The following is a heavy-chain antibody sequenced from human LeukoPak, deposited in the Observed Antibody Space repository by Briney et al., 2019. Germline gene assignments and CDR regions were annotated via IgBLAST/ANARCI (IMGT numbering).Heavy chain of an antibody. CDR2: ISAYNGNT. CDR3: ARDLFGRGSGSYYGY. Sequence: ASVKVSCKASGYTFTSYGISWVRQAPGQGLEWMRWISAYNGNTNYAQKLQGRVTMTTDTSTSTAYMELRSLRSDDTAVYYCARDLFGRGSGSYYGYWGQGTLVTVSS. CDR1: GYTFTSYG. J-gene: IGHJ4*02. V-gene: IGHV1-18*01. D-gene: IGHD3-10*01.